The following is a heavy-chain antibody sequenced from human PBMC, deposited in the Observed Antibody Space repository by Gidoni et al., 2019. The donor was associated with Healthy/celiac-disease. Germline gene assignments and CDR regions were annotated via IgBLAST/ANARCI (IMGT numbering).Heavy chain of an antibody. D-gene: IGHD6-13*01. CDR1: GFTFSRYA. J-gene: IGHJ4*02. V-gene: IGHV3-23*01. CDR3: AKDLRSWYYFDY. Sequence: EVQLLESGGGLVPPGGTLRLSWAASGFTFSRYAMSWVRQAPGKGLEWVSAISGSGGSTYYASSVKGRFTISRDNSKNTLYLQMNSLRAEDTSVYYCAKDLRSWYYFDYWGQGPLVTVSS. CDR2: ISGSGGST.